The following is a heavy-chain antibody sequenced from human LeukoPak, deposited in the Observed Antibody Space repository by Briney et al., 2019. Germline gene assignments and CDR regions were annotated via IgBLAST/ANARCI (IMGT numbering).Heavy chain of an antibody. CDR3: ARDYSSGWWNNWFDP. J-gene: IGHJ5*02. CDR2: ISAYNGNT. D-gene: IGHD6-19*01. V-gene: IGHV1-18*01. CDR1: GYTFTSYG. Sequence: ASVKVSCKASGYTFTSYGISWVRQAPGQGLEWMGWISAYNGNTNYAQKLQGRVTMTTDTSTSTAYMELRSLRSDDTAVYYCARDYSSGWWNNWFDPWGQGTLVTVSS.